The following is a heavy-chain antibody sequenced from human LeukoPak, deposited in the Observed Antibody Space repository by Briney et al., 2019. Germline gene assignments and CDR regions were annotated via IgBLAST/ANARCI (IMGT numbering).Heavy chain of an antibody. J-gene: IGHJ4*02. CDR3: ARRPDSSGYYSDF. CDR2: ISSSSSYI. V-gene: IGHV3-21*01. Sequence: PGGSLRLSCAASGFTFSSYSMNWVRQAPGKGLEWVSSISSSSSYIYYADSVKGRFTISRDNAKNSLYLQMNSLRAEDTAVYYCARRPDSSGYYSDFWGQGTLVTVSS. D-gene: IGHD3-22*01. CDR1: GFTFSSYS.